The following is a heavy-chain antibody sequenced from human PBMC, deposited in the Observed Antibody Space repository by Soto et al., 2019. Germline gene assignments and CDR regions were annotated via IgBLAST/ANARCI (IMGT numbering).Heavy chain of an antibody. V-gene: IGHV3-33*01. CDR2: IWYDGSNK. CDR1: GFTFSSYG. Sequence: HPGGSLRLSCAASGFTFSSYGMHWVRQAPGKGLEWVAVIWYDGSNKYYADSVKGRFTISRDNSKNTLYLQMNSLRAEDTAVYYCARRGRVVVAAILGNYYYYGMDVWGQGTTVTVSS. D-gene: IGHD2-15*01. J-gene: IGHJ6*02. CDR3: ARRGRVVVAAILGNYYYYGMDV.